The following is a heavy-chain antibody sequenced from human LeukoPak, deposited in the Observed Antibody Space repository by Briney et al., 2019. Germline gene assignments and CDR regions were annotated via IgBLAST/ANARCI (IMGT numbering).Heavy chain of an antibody. CDR2: IIPIFGTA. V-gene: IGHV1-69*06. J-gene: IGHJ4*02. Sequence: ASVKVSCKASGGTFSSYAISWVRQAPGQGLEWMGGIIPIFGTANYAQKFQGRVTITADKSTSTVYMELSSLRSDDTAVYYCARGPDVLLWFGELLGVDYWGQGTLVTVSS. D-gene: IGHD3-10*01. CDR1: GGTFSSYA. CDR3: ARGPDVLLWFGELLGVDY.